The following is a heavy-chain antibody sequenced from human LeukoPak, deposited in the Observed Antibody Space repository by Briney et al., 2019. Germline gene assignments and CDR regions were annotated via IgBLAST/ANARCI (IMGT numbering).Heavy chain of an antibody. D-gene: IGHD5-18*01. Sequence: PSETLSLTCAVYGESFSGYYWSCIRQPPGKGLEWIGEINHSGSTNYNPSLKSRGTISVDTSKNQFSLTLSSVTAADTAVYYCARVPQGYSYGYGYFDYWGQGTLVTVSS. CDR3: ARVPQGYSYGYGYFDY. V-gene: IGHV4-34*01. CDR2: INHSGST. CDR1: GESFSGYY. J-gene: IGHJ4*02.